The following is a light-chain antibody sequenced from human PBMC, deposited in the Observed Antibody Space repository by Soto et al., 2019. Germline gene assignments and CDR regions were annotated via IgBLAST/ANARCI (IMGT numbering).Light chain of an antibody. CDR3: QHYNSYPEA. V-gene: IGKV1-5*03. J-gene: IGKJ1*01. CDR1: QTISSW. Sequence: DIQMTQSPSTLSGSVGDRVTITCRASQTISSWLAWYQQKPGKAPKLLIYKASTLKSGAPSRFSGSGSGTEFTLTISSLKTDDFATYYCQHYNSYPEAFGQGTKVDIK. CDR2: KAS.